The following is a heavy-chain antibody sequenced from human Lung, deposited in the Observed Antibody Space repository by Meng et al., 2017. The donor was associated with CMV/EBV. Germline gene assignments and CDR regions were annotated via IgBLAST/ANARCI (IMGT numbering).Heavy chain of an antibody. Sequence: GESXKISCAASGFTVETNYMSWVRQAPGKGLEWVSNIYSAGNTYYADSVKGRFTISRDNSKNTLSLQMNSLRVEDTAVYYCARDLVVPAAIQYYYHNYGMDVWGQGXTVTVSS. CDR1: GFTVETNY. J-gene: IGHJ6*02. CDR2: IYSAGNT. V-gene: IGHV3-66*02. D-gene: IGHD2-2*01. CDR3: ARDLVVPAAIQYYYHNYGMDV.